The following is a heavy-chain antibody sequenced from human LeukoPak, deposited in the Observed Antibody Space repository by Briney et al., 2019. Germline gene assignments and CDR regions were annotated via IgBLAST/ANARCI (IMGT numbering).Heavy chain of an antibody. CDR1: GYTFSNFG. CDR3: ARDGTSTDDY. CDR2: ISGNNDNP. J-gene: IGHJ4*02. Sequence: ASVKVSCTTSGYTFSNFGISWVRQAPGQGLEWMGWISGNNDNPNYGQKFQGRFSVTTDSSTSTAYMELRNLRSDDTAVYYCARDGTSTDDYWGQGTLVTVSS. D-gene: IGHD2-2*01. V-gene: IGHV1-18*01.